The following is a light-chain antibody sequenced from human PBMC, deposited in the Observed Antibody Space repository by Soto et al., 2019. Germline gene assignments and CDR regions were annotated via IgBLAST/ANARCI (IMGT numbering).Light chain of an antibody. CDR2: GAS. V-gene: IGKV3-15*01. Sequence: EIVMTQSPATLSVSPGERATLSCRASQSINSDLAWYQQKPGQAPRLLIYGASTRATDIPARISGSGSGTEFTLTISSLQAEDFAVYYCQQYNKWPPQYTFGQGTKLEIK. CDR1: QSINSD. CDR3: QQYNKWPPQYT. J-gene: IGKJ2*01.